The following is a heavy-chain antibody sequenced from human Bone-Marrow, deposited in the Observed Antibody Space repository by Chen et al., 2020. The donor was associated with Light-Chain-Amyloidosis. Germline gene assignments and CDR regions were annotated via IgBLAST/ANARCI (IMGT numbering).Heavy chain of an antibody. J-gene: IGHJ3*02. CDR2: IYHTGNT. CDR3: ARLAVVERATAINAFDI. D-gene: IGHD2-15*01. Sequence: QLQLQESGPGLVKPSETVSLTCSVSGGSISSTRYSWGWIRQPPGKGLEWVENIYHTGNTYHNPSLKSRVTMSVDTSKDQFSLHVNSVTAADTAIYYCARLAVVERATAINAFDIWGQGTMVIVSS. V-gene: IGHV4-39*01. CDR1: GGSISSTRYS.